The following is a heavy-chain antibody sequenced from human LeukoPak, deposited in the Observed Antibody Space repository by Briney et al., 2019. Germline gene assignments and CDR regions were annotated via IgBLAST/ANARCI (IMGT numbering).Heavy chain of an antibody. CDR3: AKTTPRDSSSDDY. Sequence: GGSLRLSCAASGFTVSSNYMSWVRQAPGKGLEWVSVIYSGGSTYYADSVKGRFTISRDNSKNTLYLQMNSLRAEDTAVYYCAKTTPRDSSSDDYWGQGTLVTVSS. V-gene: IGHV3-53*01. J-gene: IGHJ4*02. D-gene: IGHD6-6*01. CDR2: IYSGGST. CDR1: GFTVSSNY.